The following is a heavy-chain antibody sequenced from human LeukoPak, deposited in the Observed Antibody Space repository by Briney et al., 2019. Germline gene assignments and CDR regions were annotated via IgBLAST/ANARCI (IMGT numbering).Heavy chain of an antibody. J-gene: IGHJ4*02. CDR1: GNTFTSYD. Sequence: ASVKVSCKASGNTFTSYDINRVRQATGQGREWMGWMNPNSGNTGYAQKFQGRVTMTRNTCISTAYMELSSLRSEDTAVYYYARVRRIAARDFDYWGQGTLVTVSS. D-gene: IGHD6-6*01. CDR3: ARVRRIAARDFDY. CDR2: MNPNSGNT. V-gene: IGHV1-8*01.